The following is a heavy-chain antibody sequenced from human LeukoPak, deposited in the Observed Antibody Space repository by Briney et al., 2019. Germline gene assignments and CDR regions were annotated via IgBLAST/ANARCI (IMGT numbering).Heavy chain of an antibody. D-gene: IGHD3-22*01. V-gene: IGHV3-21*01. Sequence: GGSLRLSCAASGFTFSSYSMTWVRQAPGKGLEWVSSISSSSSYIYYADSVKGRFTISRDNSKNTLYLQMNSLRAEDTAVYYCARAGYYYDSSGYAYWGQGTLVTVSS. CDR1: GFTFSSYS. CDR2: ISSSSSYI. J-gene: IGHJ4*02. CDR3: ARAGYYYDSSGYAY.